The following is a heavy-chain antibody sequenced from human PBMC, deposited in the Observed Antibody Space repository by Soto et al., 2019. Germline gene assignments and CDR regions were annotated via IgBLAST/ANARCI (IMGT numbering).Heavy chain of an antibody. V-gene: IGHV4-61*01. CDR2: IYYNGST. CDR1: GGSISSGCYY. D-gene: IGHD3-3*01. J-gene: IGHJ6*03. Sequence: SETLSLTCTVSGGSISSGCYYWSWIRQHPGKGLVWIGYIYYNGSTNYNPSLKSRVTISVDTSKNQFPLKLSSVTAADTAVYYCARTYYDFWSGYSPYYYYMDVWGKGTTVTVSS. CDR3: ARTYYDFWSGYSPYYYYMDV.